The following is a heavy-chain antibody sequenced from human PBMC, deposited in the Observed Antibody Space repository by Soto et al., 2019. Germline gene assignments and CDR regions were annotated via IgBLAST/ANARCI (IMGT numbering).Heavy chain of an antibody. CDR2: ISSSGRNI. CDR1: GFTFSDYY. Sequence: QVQLVESGGGLVKPGGSLRLSCAASGFTFSDYYMSWIRQAPGKGLEWVSYISSSGRNIYYGDSVTGRFTISRVNVKNPLYLQMNSLRAEDTAVYYCASPTVTPHYGMDVWGQGTTVTVSS. CDR3: ASPTVTPHYGMDV. J-gene: IGHJ6*02. D-gene: IGHD4-17*01. V-gene: IGHV3-11*01.